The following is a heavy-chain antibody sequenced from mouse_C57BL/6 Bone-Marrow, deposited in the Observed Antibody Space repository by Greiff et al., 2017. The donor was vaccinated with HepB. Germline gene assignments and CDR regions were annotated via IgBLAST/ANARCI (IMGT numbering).Heavy chain of an antibody. V-gene: IGHV1-61*01. CDR2: IYPSDSET. CDR3: ARDGITTAYAMDY. D-gene: IGHD1-2*01. J-gene: IGHJ4*01. Sequence: QVQLQQPGAELVRPGSSVKLSCKASGYTFTSYWMDWVKQRPGQGLEWIGNIYPSDSETHYNQKFKDKATLTVDKSSSTAYMQLSSLTSEDSAVYYCARDGITTAYAMDYWGQGTSVTVSS. CDR1: GYTFTSYW.